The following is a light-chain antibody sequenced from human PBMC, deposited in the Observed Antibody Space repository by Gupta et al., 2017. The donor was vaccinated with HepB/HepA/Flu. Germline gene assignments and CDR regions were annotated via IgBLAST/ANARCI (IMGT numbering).Light chain of an antibody. J-gene: IGKJ1*01. CDR1: QDINSY. V-gene: IGKV1-16*01. Sequence: DIQMTQSPSSLSASVGDRVTITCRASQDINSYLAWFQQKPGRAPKSLIFTASNLQSGVPSRFSGSRSGTDFTLTISRRQPEDFATYYCHQEKSYPRTFGQGTXVEV. CDR2: TAS. CDR3: HQEKSYPRT.